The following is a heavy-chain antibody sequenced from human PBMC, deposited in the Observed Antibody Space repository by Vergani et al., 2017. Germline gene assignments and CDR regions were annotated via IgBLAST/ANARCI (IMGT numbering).Heavy chain of an antibody. CDR3: AKETQLNYYDSSGYYS. Sequence: QVQLVESGGGVVQPGRSLRLSCAASGFTFSSYGMHWVRQAPGKGLEWVAVIWYDGSNKYYADSVKGRFTISRDNSKNTLYLQMNSLRAEDTAVYYCAKETQLNYYDSSGYYSWGQGTLVTVSS. CDR1: GFTFSSYG. V-gene: IGHV3-33*06. D-gene: IGHD3-22*01. J-gene: IGHJ4*02. CDR2: IWYDGSNK.